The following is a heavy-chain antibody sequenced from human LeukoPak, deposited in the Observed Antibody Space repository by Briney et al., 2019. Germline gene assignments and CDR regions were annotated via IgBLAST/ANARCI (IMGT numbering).Heavy chain of an antibody. V-gene: IGHV3-74*01. CDR2: IKTDGST. Sequence: GGSLRLSCTGSGYTFSSAWMQWVRKAQGKGLMWVSRIKTDGSTDYADSVKGRFTISRDNAKNTLYLEMNSLRADDTAVYYCARDWYHSFDYWGQGILVTVSS. CDR1: GYTFSSAW. D-gene: IGHD1-14*01. J-gene: IGHJ4*02. CDR3: ARDWYHSFDY.